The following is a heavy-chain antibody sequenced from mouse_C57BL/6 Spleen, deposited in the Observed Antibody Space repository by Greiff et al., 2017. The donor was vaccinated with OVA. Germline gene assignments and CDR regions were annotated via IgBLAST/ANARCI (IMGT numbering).Heavy chain of an antibody. CDR1: GFTFTDYY. D-gene: IGHD1-1*01. CDR3: ASCPYYDGSRDVYAMDD. CDR2: IRNKANGYTT. J-gene: IGHJ4*01. V-gene: IGHV7-3*01. Sequence: EVQLQQSGGGLVQPGGSLSLSCAASGFTFTDYYMSWVRQPPGKALEWLGFIRNKANGYTTEYSASVKGRFTIARDNSQSIIYLQMNALRAEDSATYYCASCPYYDGSRDVYAMDDWGQGTSVTVSS.